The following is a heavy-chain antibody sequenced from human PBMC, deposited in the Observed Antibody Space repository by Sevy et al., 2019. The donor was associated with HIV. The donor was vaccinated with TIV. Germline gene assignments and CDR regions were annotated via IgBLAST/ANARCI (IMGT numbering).Heavy chain of an antibody. D-gene: IGHD3-22*01. CDR1: GFTFSSYG. Sequence: GGSLRLSCAASGFTFSSYGMHWVRQAPGKGLEWVALIWYDGSSKYYADSVKGRFTLSRDNSKNTLYLQMNSLRAEDTAVYYCARGANYYDSSGSQPNFDYWGRGTLVTVSS. J-gene: IGHJ4*02. CDR2: IWYDGSSK. CDR3: ARGANYYDSSGSQPNFDY. V-gene: IGHV3-33*01.